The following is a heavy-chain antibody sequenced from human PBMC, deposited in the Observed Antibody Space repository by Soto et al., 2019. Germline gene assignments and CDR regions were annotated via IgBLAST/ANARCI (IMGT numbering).Heavy chain of an antibody. V-gene: IGHV3-30-3*01. J-gene: IGHJ4*02. Sequence: QVQLVESGGGVVQPGRSLRLSCAASGFTFRSYAMHWVRQAPGKGLEWVAVISYDGSNKYYADSVKGRFTISRDNSKNTLYLQMNSLRTEDTAVYYCAREYCSGRSCYYLDYWGQGTLVTLSS. CDR3: AREYCSGRSCYYLDY. D-gene: IGHD2-15*01. CDR1: GFTFRSYA. CDR2: ISYDGSNK.